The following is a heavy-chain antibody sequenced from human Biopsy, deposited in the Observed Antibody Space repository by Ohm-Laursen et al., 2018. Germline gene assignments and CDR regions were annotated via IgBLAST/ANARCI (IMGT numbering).Heavy chain of an antibody. V-gene: IGHV4-59*08. CDR2: IYYTGHT. J-gene: IGHJ4*02. CDR3: ARLSLYNGSYYWGY. CDR1: GGSIKSYY. Sequence: SDTLSLTCPVSGGSIKSYYWNWIRQSPGKGLEWIGFIYYTGHTNYNPSLKSRATISIDTSKNEFSLNLTSVTATDTAVYYCARLSLYNGSYYWGYWGQGTLVTVSS. D-gene: IGHD1-26*01.